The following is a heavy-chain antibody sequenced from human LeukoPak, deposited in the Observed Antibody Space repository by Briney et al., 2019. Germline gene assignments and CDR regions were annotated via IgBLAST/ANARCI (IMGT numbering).Heavy chain of an antibody. Sequence: PGRSLRLSCAASGFSFSTYGMDWVRQAPGKGLEWVAYIRYDGSNKNYADSVKGRFTISRDNSKNTLYLQMSSLRAEDTAVYYCAKVVTGYCSTTSCPFDSWGQGTLVTVSS. D-gene: IGHD2-2*01. CDR3: AKVVTGYCSTTSCPFDS. V-gene: IGHV3-30*02. CDR2: IRYDGSNK. J-gene: IGHJ4*02. CDR1: GFSFSTYG.